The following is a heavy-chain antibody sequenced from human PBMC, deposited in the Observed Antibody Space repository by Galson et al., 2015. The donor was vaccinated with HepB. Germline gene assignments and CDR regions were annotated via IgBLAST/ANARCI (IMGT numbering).Heavy chain of an antibody. CDR1: GYTFTGYY. Sequence: SVKVSCKASGYTFTGYYMHWVRQAPGQGLEWMGWINPNSGGTNYAQKFQGRVTMTRDTSISTAYMELSRLRSDDTAAYYCARDLPPGYSSGWAKVDYWGQGTLVTVSS. D-gene: IGHD6-19*01. J-gene: IGHJ4*02. CDR3: ARDLPPGYSSGWAKVDY. CDR2: INPNSGGT. V-gene: IGHV1-2*02.